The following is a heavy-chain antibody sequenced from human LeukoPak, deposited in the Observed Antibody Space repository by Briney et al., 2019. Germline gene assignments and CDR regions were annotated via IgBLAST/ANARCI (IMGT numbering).Heavy chain of an antibody. CDR1: GGSFSGYY. CDR3: ASGDYGDYIDY. Sequence: SQTLSLTCAVYGGSFSGYYWSWIRQPPGKGLEWIGEINHSGSTNYNPSLKSRVTISVDTSKNQFSLKLSSVTAADTAVYYCASGDYGDYIDYWGQGTLVTVSS. D-gene: IGHD4-17*01. J-gene: IGHJ4*02. V-gene: IGHV4-34*01. CDR2: INHSGST.